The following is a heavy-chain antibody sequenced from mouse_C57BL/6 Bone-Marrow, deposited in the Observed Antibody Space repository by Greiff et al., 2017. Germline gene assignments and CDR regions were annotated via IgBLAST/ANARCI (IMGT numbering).Heavy chain of an antibody. CDR1: GFNIKDYY. CDR3: ASVTTVVARGYFDV. V-gene: IGHV14-2*01. Sequence: EVQLQQSGAELVKPGASVKLSCTASGFNIKDYYMHWVKQRTEQGLEWIGRIDPEAGETKYAPKFQGKATITADTSSNTAYLQLSSLTSEDTAVYYCASVTTVVARGYFDVWGTGTTVTVSS. D-gene: IGHD1-1*01. CDR2: IDPEAGET. J-gene: IGHJ1*03.